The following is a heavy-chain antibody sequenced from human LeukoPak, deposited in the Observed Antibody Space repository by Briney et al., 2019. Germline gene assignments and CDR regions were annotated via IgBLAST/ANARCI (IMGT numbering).Heavy chain of an antibody. CDR1: GFTFRDYA. CDR2: IRSKAYGGTT. Sequence: GGSLRLSCTASGFTFRDYAMSWVRQAPGKGMEWGGFIRSKAYGGTTEYAASVKGRFNISRDDSKSIAYLQMNSLKTEDTAVYYCTRGRITFGGVMTYYFDYWGQGTLVTVSS. CDR3: TRGRITFGGVMTYYFDY. V-gene: IGHV3-49*04. J-gene: IGHJ4*02. D-gene: IGHD3-16*01.